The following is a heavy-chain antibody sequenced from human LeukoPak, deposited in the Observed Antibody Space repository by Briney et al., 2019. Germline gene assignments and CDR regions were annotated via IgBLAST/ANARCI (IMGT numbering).Heavy chain of an antibody. Sequence: ASVTVACMASGYTFTSYYMHWVRQAPGQGLEWMGIINPSVGSTSYAHMCQGRVTMTRDMSTSTVYMELGSLRSEDTAVYYCARDRLATTVDTFDYWGQGTLVTVSS. D-gene: IGHD5-24*01. CDR2: INPSVGST. J-gene: IGHJ4*02. V-gene: IGHV1-46*01. CDR1: GYTFTSYY. CDR3: ARDRLATTVDTFDY.